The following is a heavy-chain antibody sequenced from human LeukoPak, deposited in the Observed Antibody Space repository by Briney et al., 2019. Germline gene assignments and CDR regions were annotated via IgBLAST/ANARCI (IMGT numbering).Heavy chain of an antibody. D-gene: IGHD3-22*01. CDR1: GFTVSGNY. J-gene: IGHJ4*02. CDR3: ARDRHYYDTSGYSLDY. CDR2: IYSGGST. V-gene: IGHV3-66*01. Sequence: GGSLRLSCAASGFTVSGNYMSWVRQAPGKGLEWVSVIYSGGSTYYADSVKGRFTISRDNSKNTLYLQMNSLRVEDTAVYYCARDRHYYDTSGYSLDYWGQGTLVTVSS.